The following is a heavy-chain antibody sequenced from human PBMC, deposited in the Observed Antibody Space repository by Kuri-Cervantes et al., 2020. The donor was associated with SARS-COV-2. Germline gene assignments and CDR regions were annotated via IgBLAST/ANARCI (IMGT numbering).Heavy chain of an antibody. V-gene: IGHV4-34*01. J-gene: IGHJ6*03. Sequence: SETLSLTCAFYGESFSGYYWNWIRQSPGKGLEWIGEVNHRGSTNYNPSLKSRVTISVDTSSKQSSLHLGSVTAADTAVYYCARAYGFLRYIYYMDVWGRGTTVTVSS. CDR2: VNHRGST. CDR3: ARAYGFLRYIYYMDV. CDR1: GESFSGYY. D-gene: IGHD4-17*01.